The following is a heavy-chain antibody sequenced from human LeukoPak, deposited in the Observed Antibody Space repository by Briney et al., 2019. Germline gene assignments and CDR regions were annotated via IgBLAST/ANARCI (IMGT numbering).Heavy chain of an antibody. CDR3: ARDLVTVTKEFDI. CDR1: GVSISDYY. CDR2: IYYTGST. Sequence: SETLSLTCTVSGVSISDYYWSWVRQPPGKGLEWIGYIYYTGSTDYNPSLKSRVTMSLDTSKNQFSLKLSSVTAADTAVYYCARDLVTVTKEFDIWGQGTMVGVSS. V-gene: IGHV4-59*01. D-gene: IGHD4-17*01. J-gene: IGHJ3*02.